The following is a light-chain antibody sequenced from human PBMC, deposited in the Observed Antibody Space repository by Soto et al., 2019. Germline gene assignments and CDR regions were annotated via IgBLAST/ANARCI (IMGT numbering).Light chain of an antibody. CDR1: QSVGSN. CDR2: GAS. Sequence: ELVITQSPATLSVSPGERATLSCRASQSVGSNLVWYQQKPGQAPRLLIYGASTRATGIPARFSGSGSGTEFTLTISSLQSEDSAVYFCQQCNNWPPWTFGQGTKV. CDR3: QQCNNWPPWT. J-gene: IGKJ1*01. V-gene: IGKV3D-15*01.